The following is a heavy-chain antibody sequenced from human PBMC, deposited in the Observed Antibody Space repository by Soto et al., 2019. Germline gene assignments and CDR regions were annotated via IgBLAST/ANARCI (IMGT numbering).Heavy chain of an antibody. CDR1: GYTFTSYG. D-gene: IGHD3-10*01. V-gene: IGHV1-18*01. J-gene: IGHJ4*02. CDR3: ARAPRWWFGESHNNY. CDR2: ISAYNGNT. Sequence: QVQLVQSGAEVKKPGASVKVSCKASGYTFTSYGISWVRQAPGQGLEWMGWISAYNGNTNYAQKLQGRVTMTTDTSTSTADMERRSLRSDDTAVYYCARAPRWWFGESHNNYWGQGTLVTVSS.